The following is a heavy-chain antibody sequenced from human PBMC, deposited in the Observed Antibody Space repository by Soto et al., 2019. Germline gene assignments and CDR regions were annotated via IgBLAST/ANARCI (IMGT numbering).Heavy chain of an antibody. CDR3: ARSIVVVTALDY. CDR2: INAGNGNT. CDR1: GYTYTEYP. J-gene: IGHJ4*02. V-gene: IGHV1-3*01. D-gene: IGHD2-21*02. Sequence: ASVKVSCKTSGYTYTEYPMHWVRQAPGQRLEWMGWINAGNGNTKYSQKFQGRVTITRDTSASTAYMELSSLRSEDTAVYYCARSIVVVTALDYWGQGTLVTVSS.